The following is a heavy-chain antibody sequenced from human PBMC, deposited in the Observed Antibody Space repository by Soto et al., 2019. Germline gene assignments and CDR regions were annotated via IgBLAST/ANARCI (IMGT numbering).Heavy chain of an antibody. CDR1: GFTFSSYG. D-gene: IGHD6-6*01. CDR2: IWYDGSNK. CDR3: AGDGDIAAPYYFDY. Sequence: GGSLRLSCAASGFTFSSYGMHWVRQAPGKGLEWVAVIWYDGSNKYYADSVKGRFTISRDNSKNTLYLQMNSLRAEDTAVYYCAGDGDIAAPYYFDYWGQGTLVTVSS. V-gene: IGHV3-33*01. J-gene: IGHJ4*02.